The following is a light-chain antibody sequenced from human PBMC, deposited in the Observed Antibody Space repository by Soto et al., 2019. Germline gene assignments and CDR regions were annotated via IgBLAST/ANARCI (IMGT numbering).Light chain of an antibody. CDR3: QQSYSNPRT. V-gene: IGKV1-39*01. CDR1: QSISSY. CDR2: AAT. Sequence: DIQMTQSPSSLSASVGDRVTITCQASQSISSYLNWYQHKPGKAPNLLIYAATTLQSGVPSRFSGSGSGTDFTLTISSLQPEDFATYYCQQSYSNPRTFGQGTKVDIK. J-gene: IGKJ1*01.